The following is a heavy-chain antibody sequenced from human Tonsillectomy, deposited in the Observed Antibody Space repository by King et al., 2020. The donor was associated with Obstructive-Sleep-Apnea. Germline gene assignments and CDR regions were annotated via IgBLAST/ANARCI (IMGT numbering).Heavy chain of an antibody. CDR1: GYTFTSYY. CDR2: INPSGGST. Sequence: QLVQSGAEVKKPGASVKVSCKASGYTFTSYYMHWVRQAPGQGLEWMGIINPSGGSTSYAQKFQGRVTMTRDTYTSTVYMELSSLRSEDTAVYYCASMRYDYGDYKQDYYGMDVWGQGTTVTVSS. D-gene: IGHD4-17*01. CDR3: ASMRYDYGDYKQDYYGMDV. V-gene: IGHV1-46*01. J-gene: IGHJ6*02.